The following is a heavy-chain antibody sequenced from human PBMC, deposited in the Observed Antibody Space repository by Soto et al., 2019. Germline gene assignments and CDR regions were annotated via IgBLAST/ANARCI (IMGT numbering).Heavy chain of an antibody. Sequence: GASVKVSCKASGYTFSSIGVSWVRQAPGQGLEWMGWISPYKGNTYYAQRLQGRVTMTTDTSTSTAYMELRSLRSDDTAVYYCARDLDGSGNYYTDYWGQGTLVTVSS. J-gene: IGHJ4*02. D-gene: IGHD3-10*01. CDR1: GYTFSSIG. CDR3: ARDLDGSGNYYTDY. V-gene: IGHV1-18*01. CDR2: ISPYKGNT.